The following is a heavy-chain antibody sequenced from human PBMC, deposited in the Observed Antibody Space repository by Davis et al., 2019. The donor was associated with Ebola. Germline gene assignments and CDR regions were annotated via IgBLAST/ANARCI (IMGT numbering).Heavy chain of an antibody. CDR3: GGAWD. CDR2: ISSNGDTA. D-gene: IGHD1-26*01. CDR1: ALTWTNYH. Sequence: WLDFALTWTNYHFRWVRQAPGKGLDWVSRISSNGDTAYYADSVRGRFTISRDNSRNTLYLQMNNLRAEDTALYYCGGAWDWGQGTLVTVSS. J-gene: IGHJ4*02. V-gene: IGHV3-23*01.